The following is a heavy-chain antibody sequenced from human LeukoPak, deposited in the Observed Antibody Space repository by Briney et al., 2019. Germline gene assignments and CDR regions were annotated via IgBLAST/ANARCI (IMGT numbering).Heavy chain of an antibody. J-gene: IGHJ4*02. CDR1: GFTFRSYA. CDR3: AKTLGGHYDSSGYYFDY. Sequence: GGSLRLSCAASGFTFRSYAMSWVRQAPGKGLEWVSAISGSGGSTYYADSVKGRFTISRDNSKNTLYLQMNSLRAEDTAVYYCAKTLGGHYDSSGYYFDYWGQGTLVTVSS. CDR2: ISGSGGST. V-gene: IGHV3-23*01. D-gene: IGHD3-22*01.